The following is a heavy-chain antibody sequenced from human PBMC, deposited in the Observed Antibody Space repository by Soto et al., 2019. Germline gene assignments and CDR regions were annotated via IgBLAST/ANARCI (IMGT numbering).Heavy chain of an antibody. Sequence: QVQLVESGGGVVQAGRSLRLACAASGFTFSSYGMHWVRQAPGKGLEWVAVISDDGNNKYYVESVKGRFTISRDKSKNXLXPQTNSLRAEDTAVYYCAKGTAAAGPESDYYYGMDVWGQGTTVTVSS. V-gene: IGHV3-30*18. CDR3: AKGTAAAGPESDYYYGMDV. CDR1: GFTFSSYG. D-gene: IGHD6-13*01. J-gene: IGHJ6*02. CDR2: ISDDGNNK.